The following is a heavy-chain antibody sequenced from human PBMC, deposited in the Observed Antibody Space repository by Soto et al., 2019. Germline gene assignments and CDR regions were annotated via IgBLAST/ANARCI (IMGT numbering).Heavy chain of an antibody. J-gene: IGHJ6*02. CDR3: AREGYYDFWSGSGYYGMDV. V-gene: IGHV3-48*02. Sequence: PGGSLRLSCAASGFTFSSYSMNWVRQAPGKGLEWVSYISSSSSTIYYADSVKGRFTISRDNAKNSLYLQMNSLRDEDTAVYYCAREGYYDFWSGSGYYGMDVWGQGTTVTVSS. D-gene: IGHD3-3*01. CDR1: GFTFSSYS. CDR2: ISSSSSTI.